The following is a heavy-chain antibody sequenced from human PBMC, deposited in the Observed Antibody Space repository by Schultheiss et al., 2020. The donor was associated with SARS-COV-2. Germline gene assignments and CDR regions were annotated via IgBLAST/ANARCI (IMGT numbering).Heavy chain of an antibody. CDR1: GFTFSNAW. CDR3: TTVGRYYDSSGYGPLSY. J-gene: IGHJ4*02. D-gene: IGHD3-22*01. CDR2: IKSKTDGGTT. V-gene: IGHV3-15*01. Sequence: GGSLRLSCAASGFTFSNAWMSWVRQAPGKGLEWVSRIKSKTDGGTTDYAAPVKGRFTISRDDSKNTLYLQMNSLKTEDTAVYYCTTVGRYYDSSGYGPLSYWGQGTLVTVSS.